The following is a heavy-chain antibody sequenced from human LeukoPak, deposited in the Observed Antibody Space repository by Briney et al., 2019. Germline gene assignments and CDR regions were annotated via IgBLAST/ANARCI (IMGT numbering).Heavy chain of an antibody. D-gene: IGHD3-10*01. CDR1: GGSISSNY. J-gene: IGHJ5*02. Sequence: SETLSLTGTVSGGSISSNYWSWIRQSPGKGLECIWNIHYTGSTNYNHSLKGRVTISVETSKNQFSLKLQSVTAADPAVYYCARGGYYGSGNDFRFDPWGKGTLVTVSS. CDR3: ARGGYYGSGNDFRFDP. CDR2: IHYTGST. V-gene: IGHV4-59*01.